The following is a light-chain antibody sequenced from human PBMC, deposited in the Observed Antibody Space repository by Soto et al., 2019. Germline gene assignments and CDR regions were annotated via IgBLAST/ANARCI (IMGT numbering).Light chain of an antibody. V-gene: IGKV1-39*01. J-gene: IGKJ2*01. CDR3: QQSDSTLMYT. CDR2: AAS. Sequence: DIQMTQSPSSLSASVGDRVTITCRASQSISSYLNWYQQKPGKAPKLLIYAASSLQSGVPSRFSGSGSGTDFTLTTSSLQPEDFATYYCQQSDSTLMYTFGQGTKLEIK. CDR1: QSISSY.